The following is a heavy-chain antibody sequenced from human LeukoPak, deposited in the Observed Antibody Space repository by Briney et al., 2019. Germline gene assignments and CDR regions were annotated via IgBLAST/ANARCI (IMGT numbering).Heavy chain of an antibody. CDR2: IYYSGST. Sequence: PSETMSLTCTVSGNSISSDYWSWIRQSPGKGLEWIGYIYYSGSTNYNPSLKSRVTISVDTSKNQFSLKLSSVTAADTAVYYCAREDCSGTSCSEYVWGQGTTVTVSS. CDR1: GNSISSDY. CDR3: AREDCSGTSCSEYV. J-gene: IGHJ6*02. V-gene: IGHV4-59*01. D-gene: IGHD2-2*01.